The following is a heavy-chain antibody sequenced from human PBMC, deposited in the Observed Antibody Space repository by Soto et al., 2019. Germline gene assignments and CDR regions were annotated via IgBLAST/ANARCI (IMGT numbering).Heavy chain of an antibody. V-gene: IGHV4-59*08. CDR3: ASGLRWDPWDPPSYYFDY. Sequence: QVQLQESGPGLVKPSETLSLTCTVSGGSISSYYWSWIRQPPGKGLEWIGYIYDSGSTNYNPSLNSRVTISVDTSKNQFSLKLSSVTAADTAVYYCASGLRWDPWDPPSYYFDYWGQGTLVTVSS. D-gene: IGHD1-26*01. CDR1: GGSISSYY. CDR2: IYDSGST. J-gene: IGHJ4*02.